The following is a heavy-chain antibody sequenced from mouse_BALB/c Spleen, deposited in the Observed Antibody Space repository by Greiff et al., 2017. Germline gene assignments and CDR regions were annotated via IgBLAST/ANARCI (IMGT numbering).Heavy chain of an antibody. CDR2: ISYDGSN. CDR3: ARGAITTDAMDY. CDR1: GYSITSGYY. V-gene: IGHV3-6*02. D-gene: IGHD2-4*01. Sequence: EVKLQESGPGLVKPSQSLSLTCSVTGYSITSGYYWNWIRQFPGNKLEWMGYISYDGSNNYNPSLKNRISITRDTSKNQFFLKLNSVTTEDTATYYCARGAITTDAMDYWGQGTSVTVSS. J-gene: IGHJ4*01.